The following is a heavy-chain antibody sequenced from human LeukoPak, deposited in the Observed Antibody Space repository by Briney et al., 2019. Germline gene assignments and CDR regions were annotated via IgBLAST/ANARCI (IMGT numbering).Heavy chain of an antibody. V-gene: IGHV4-34*01. CDR1: GRSFSGYY. CDR2: INHSGST. CDR3: ARGPTYAFDI. D-gene: IGHD2/OR15-2a*01. Sequence: SETLSLTCAVYGRSFSGYYWSWIRQPPGKGLEWIGEINHSGSTSYYPSLKSRVTISVDTSKNQFSLKLSSVTAADTAVYYCARGPTYAFDIWGQGTMVTVSS. J-gene: IGHJ3*02.